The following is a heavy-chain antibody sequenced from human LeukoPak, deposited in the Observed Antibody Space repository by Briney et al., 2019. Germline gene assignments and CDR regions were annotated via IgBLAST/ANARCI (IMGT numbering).Heavy chain of an antibody. CDR1: GYTFTGYY. CDR3: ARNLWFGESSNAFDM. V-gene: IGHV1-2*02. CDR2: INPNIGGT. Sequence: ASVKVSCKASGYTFTGYYMHWVRQAPGQGLEWMGWINPNIGGTNYAQKFQGRVTMTRDTSISTAYMDMSSLRSDDTAVYYCARNLWFGESSNAFDMWGQGTMVTVSS. D-gene: IGHD3-10*01. J-gene: IGHJ3*02.